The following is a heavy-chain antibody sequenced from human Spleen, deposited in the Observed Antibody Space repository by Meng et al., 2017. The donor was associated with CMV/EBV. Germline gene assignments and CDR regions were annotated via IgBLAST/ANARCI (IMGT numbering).Heavy chain of an antibody. Sequence: GGSLRLSCAASGFTFSSYAMSWVRQAPGKGLEWVSAISGSGGSTYYADSVKGRFTISRDNSKNTLYLQMNSLRAEDTAVYYCPKDRDPLLLWFGESIDYWGQGTLVTVSS. V-gene: IGHV3-23*01. D-gene: IGHD3-10*01. CDR1: GFTFSSYA. CDR2: ISGSGGST. J-gene: IGHJ4*02. CDR3: PKDRDPLLLWFGESIDY.